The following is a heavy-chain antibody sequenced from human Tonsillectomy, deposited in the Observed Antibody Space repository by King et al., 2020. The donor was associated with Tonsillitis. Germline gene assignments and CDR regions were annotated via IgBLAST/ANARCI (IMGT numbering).Heavy chain of an antibody. V-gene: IGHV3-30*18. J-gene: IGHJ4*02. CDR1: GFTFSSYG. Sequence: VQLVESGGGVVQPGRSLRLSCAASGFTFSSYGMHWVRQAPGKGLEWMAVISYDGNTKYSADSVKGRFTISRDNSKNTLFLQMDSLRAEDTAVYYCAKNYGGNKFYFDYWGQGTLVTVSS. D-gene: IGHD4-23*01. CDR2: ISYDGNTK. CDR3: AKNYGGNKFYFDY.